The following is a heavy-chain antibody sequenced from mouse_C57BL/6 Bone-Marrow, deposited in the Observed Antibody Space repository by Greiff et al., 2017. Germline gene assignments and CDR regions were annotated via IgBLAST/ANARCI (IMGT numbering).Heavy chain of an antibody. J-gene: IGHJ2*01. Sequence: VQLQQSGAELARPGASVQLSCKASGYTFTSSGISWVKQRTGQGLEWIGEIYPRSGNTYYNEKFKGKATLTADKSSSTAYMELRSLTSEDSAVYFCARWGNPYYFDYWGQGTTLTVSS. CDR2: IYPRSGNT. CDR1: GYTFTSSG. D-gene: IGHD2-1*01. V-gene: IGHV1-81*01. CDR3: ARWGNPYYFDY.